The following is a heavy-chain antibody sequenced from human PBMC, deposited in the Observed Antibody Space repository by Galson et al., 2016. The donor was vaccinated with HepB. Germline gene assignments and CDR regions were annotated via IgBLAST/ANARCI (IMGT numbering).Heavy chain of an antibody. CDR1: GFNFNNYA. CDR2: SSASGGST. V-gene: IGHV3-23*01. J-gene: IGHJ3*01. D-gene: IGHD4-11*01. CDR3: AKYPTTYGEGAFDF. Sequence: SLRLSCAASGFNFNNYAMSWVRQAPGKGLEWVSSSSASGGSTYYADSVKGRFSISRDKSKNTLYLQMNNLRAEDTAVYYCAKYPTTYGEGAFDFWGRGTMVTVSA.